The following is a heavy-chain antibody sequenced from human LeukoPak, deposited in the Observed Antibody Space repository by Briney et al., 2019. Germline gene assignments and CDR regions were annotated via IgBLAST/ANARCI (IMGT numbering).Heavy chain of an antibody. CDR1: GGSTRSYY. J-gene: IGHJ4*02. CDR2: IYYSGST. CDR3: ARRLSYSSGWYKD. V-gene: IGHV4-59*08. D-gene: IGHD6-19*01. Sequence: SETLSLTRTVSGGSTRSYYCSCIRQPPGKGREWIEYIYYSGSTNYNPSVKSRVTISVDTSKNQFSLKLSSVTAADTAVYYCARRLSYSSGWYKDWGQGTLVTVSS.